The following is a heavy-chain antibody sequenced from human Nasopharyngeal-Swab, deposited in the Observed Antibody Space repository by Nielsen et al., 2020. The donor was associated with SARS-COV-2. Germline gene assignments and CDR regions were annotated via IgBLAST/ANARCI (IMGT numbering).Heavy chain of an antibody. Sequence: GGSLRLSCAASGFTFSSYEMNWVRQAPGKGLEWVSYISSSGSTIYYADSVKGRFTISRDNAKNSLYLQMNSLRADDTAVYYCARDAYPGYIWGQGTMVTVSS. V-gene: IGHV3-48*03. CDR3: ARDAYPGYI. D-gene: IGHD2-2*01. J-gene: IGHJ3*02. CDR2: ISSSGSTI. CDR1: GFTFSSYE.